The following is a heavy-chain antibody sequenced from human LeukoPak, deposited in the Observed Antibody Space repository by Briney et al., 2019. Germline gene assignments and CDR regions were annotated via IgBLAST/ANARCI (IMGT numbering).Heavy chain of an antibody. CDR3: AREVVAAVYDAFDI. CDR1: GYTFTGYY. Sequence: ASVKVSCKASGYTFTGYYMHWVRQAPGQGLEWMGRINPKSGGTNYAQKFQGRVTMTRDTSISTAYMELRRLRSDDTAVYYCAREVVAAVYDAFDIWGQGTMVTVSS. V-gene: IGHV1-2*06. D-gene: IGHD2-15*01. J-gene: IGHJ3*02. CDR2: INPKSGGT.